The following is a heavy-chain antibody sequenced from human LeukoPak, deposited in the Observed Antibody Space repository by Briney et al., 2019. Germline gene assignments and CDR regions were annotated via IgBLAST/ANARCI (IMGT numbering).Heavy chain of an antibody. D-gene: IGHD2-2*02. J-gene: IGHJ4*02. V-gene: IGHV1-24*01. CDR2: FDPEDGET. Sequence: GASVKVSCKVSGYTLTELSMHWVRQAPGKGLEWMGGFDPEDGETIYAQKFQGRVTITTDETTSTAYMELSSLRSEDTAVYYCARHTAAIPYQGNFDYWGQGTLVTVSS. CDR1: GYTLTELS. CDR3: ARHTAAIPYQGNFDY.